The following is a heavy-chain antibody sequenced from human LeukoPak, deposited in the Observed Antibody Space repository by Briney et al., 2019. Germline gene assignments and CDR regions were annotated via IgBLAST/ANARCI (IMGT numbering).Heavy chain of an antibody. J-gene: IGHJ4*02. CDR3: ARSIKSYQLLLYFDY. CDR1: GGTFSSYA. CDR2: IIPIFGTA. V-gene: IGHV1-69*13. D-gene: IGHD2-2*01. Sequence: SVKVSCKASGGTFSSYAISWVRQATGQGLEWMGGIIPIFGTANYAQKFQGRVTITADESTSTAYMELSSLRSEDTAVYYCARSIKSYQLLLYFDYWGQGTLVTVSS.